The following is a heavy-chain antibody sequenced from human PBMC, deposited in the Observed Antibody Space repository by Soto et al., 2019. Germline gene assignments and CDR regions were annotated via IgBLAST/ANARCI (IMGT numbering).Heavy chain of an antibody. CDR3: ARSGSLEY. D-gene: IGHD1-26*01. V-gene: IGHV3-48*01. Sequence: PGGALRHSCAGSGFTFSSYSMNWVRQAPGKGLEWVSYISSSSSTIYYADSVKGRFTISRDNAKNSLYLQMNSLRAEDTSLYYCARSGSLEYSGQGTLVTVSS. J-gene: IGHJ4*02. CDR2: ISSSSSTI. CDR1: GFTFSSYS.